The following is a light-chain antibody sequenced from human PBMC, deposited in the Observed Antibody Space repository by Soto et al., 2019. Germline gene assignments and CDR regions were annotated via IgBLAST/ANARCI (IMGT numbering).Light chain of an antibody. CDR2: GTS. J-gene: IGKJ3*01. V-gene: IGKV3-20*01. CDR3: QQYGGSPPVFT. CDR1: QRVRSNY. Sequence: EIVLTQSPGTLSLSPGERATLSYRASQRVRSNYLAWYQQKPGQTPRLVMYGTSNRATGIPDRFSGSGSGTEFILTISRVEPEDFAVYFCQQYGGSPPVFTFGPGTKVEIK.